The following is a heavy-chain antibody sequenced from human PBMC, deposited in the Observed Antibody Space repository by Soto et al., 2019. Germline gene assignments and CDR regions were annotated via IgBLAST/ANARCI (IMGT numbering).Heavy chain of an antibody. Sequence: GESLKISCKGSGYSFTSYWIGWVRQMPGKGLEWMGIIYPGDSDTRYSPSFQGQVTISADKSISTAYLQWSSLKASDTAMYYCFFRSTSFSYVMDVWGQGTTVPVSS. V-gene: IGHV5-51*01. CDR3: FFRSTSFSYVMDV. CDR2: IYPGDSDT. D-gene: IGHD2-2*01. J-gene: IGHJ6*02. CDR1: GYSFTSYW.